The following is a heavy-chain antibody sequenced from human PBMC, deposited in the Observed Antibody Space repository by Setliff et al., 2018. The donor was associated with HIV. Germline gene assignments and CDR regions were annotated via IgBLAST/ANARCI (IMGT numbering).Heavy chain of an antibody. Sequence: SETLSLTCTVSGDSISGYYWSWIRQPPGKGLEWIGEINHSEGPNYNPSLKSRVTISVDTSKKQFSLKLSSVTAADTAVYYCAKNYYDSSGYPDYFDYWGQGTLVTVSS. V-gene: IGHV4-34*01. CDR3: AKNYYDSSGYPDYFDY. D-gene: IGHD3-22*01. J-gene: IGHJ4*02. CDR1: GDSISGYY. CDR2: INHSEGP.